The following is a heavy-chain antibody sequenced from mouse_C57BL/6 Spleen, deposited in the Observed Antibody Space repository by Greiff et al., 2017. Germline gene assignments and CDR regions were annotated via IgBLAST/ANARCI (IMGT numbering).Heavy chain of an antibody. V-gene: IGHV1-72*01. Sequence: QVQLQQPGAELVKPGASVKLSCKASGYTFTSYWMHWVKQRPGRGLEWIGRNDPNSGGTKYNEKFKSKATLTVDKPSSTAYMQLSSLTSEDSAVYYCARNYYGSSYVEDYWGQGTSVTVSS. CDR3: ARNYYGSSYVEDY. CDR1: GYTFTSYW. J-gene: IGHJ4*01. CDR2: NDPNSGGT. D-gene: IGHD1-1*01.